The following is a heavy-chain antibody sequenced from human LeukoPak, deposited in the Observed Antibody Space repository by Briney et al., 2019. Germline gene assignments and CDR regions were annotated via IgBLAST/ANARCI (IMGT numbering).Heavy chain of an antibody. J-gene: IGHJ4*02. CDR2: IHSSGGS. V-gene: IGHV4-4*09. D-gene: IGHD1-26*01. CDR3: ARLGSYHDF. CDR1: GASIGNYY. Sequence: SETLSLTCTVSGASIGNYYWSWIRQTPEKGLEWRGHIHSSGGSSYYPSLKSRLTLSIDTSRNQLSLKLPSVTAADTAVYFCARLGSYHDFWGQGALVTVSS.